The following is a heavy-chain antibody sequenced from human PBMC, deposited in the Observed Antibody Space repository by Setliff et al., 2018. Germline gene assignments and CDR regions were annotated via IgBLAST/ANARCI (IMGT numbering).Heavy chain of an antibody. D-gene: IGHD1-1*01. V-gene: IGHV4-34*10. CDR1: GGSFQGYY. Sequence: SETLSLTCAVYGGSFQGYYWSWIRQSPERGLEWIGEINSSGDTNYNPSLESRVTMSIDPSKNQFSLTLTSVRAADTAVYYCARDRGSNNSPEDFDYWGLGTLVTVSS. J-gene: IGHJ4*02. CDR2: INSSGDT. CDR3: ARDRGSNNSPEDFDY.